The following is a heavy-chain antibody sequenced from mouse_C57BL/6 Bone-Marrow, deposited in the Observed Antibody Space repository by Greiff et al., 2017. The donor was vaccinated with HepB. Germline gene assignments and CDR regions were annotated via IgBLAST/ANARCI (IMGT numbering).Heavy chain of an antibody. Sequence: EVKLLESGGGLVQPKGSLKLSCAASGFSFNTYAMNWVRQAPGKGLEWVARIRSKSNNYATYYADSVKDRFTISRDDSESMLYLQMNNLKTEDTAMYYCVRQGRRFPYAMDYWGQGTSVTVSS. CDR2: IRSKSNNYAT. J-gene: IGHJ4*01. CDR3: VRQGRRFPYAMDY. CDR1: GFSFNTYA. D-gene: IGHD1-1*01. V-gene: IGHV10-1*01.